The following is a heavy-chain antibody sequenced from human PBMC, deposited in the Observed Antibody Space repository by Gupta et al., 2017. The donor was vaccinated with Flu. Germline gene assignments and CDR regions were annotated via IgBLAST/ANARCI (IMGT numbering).Heavy chain of an antibody. V-gene: IGHV3-48*03. CDR3: ARDGLSHYYHMDV. CDR1: FSNYE. Sequence: FSNYEMNWVRQAAGKGLEWVSYISSGGGSIYYADSVKGRFTISRDNDKNSLYLQRNSLRVEDTAVYYCARDGLSHYYHMDVWGNGTTVTVSS. J-gene: IGHJ6*03. CDR2: ISSGGGSI.